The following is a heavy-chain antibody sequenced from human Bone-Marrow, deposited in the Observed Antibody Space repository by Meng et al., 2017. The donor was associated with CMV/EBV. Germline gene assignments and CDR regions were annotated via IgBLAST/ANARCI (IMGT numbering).Heavy chain of an antibody. CDR3: ARGRLYGARRGYSGWYFDL. CDR1: GFTFSSYA. Sequence: GESLKISCAASGFTFSSYAMHWVRQAPGKGLEWVAVISYDGSNKYYADSVKGRFTISRDNSKNTLYLQMNSLRAEDTAVYYCARGRLYGARRGYSGWYFDLWGRGNRVTVSS. D-gene: IGHD5-12*01. CDR2: ISYDGSNK. J-gene: IGHJ2*01. V-gene: IGHV3-30-3*01.